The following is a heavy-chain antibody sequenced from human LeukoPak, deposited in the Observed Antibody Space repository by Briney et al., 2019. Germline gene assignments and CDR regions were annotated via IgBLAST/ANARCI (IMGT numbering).Heavy chain of an antibody. V-gene: IGHV1-18*01. CDR2: ISDYNGNT. CDR3: ARDHTIFGVVPGHWFDP. D-gene: IGHD3-3*01. Sequence: GASVKVSCKASGYTFTSYGISWVRQAPGQGLEWMGWISDYNGNTNYAQKLQGRVTMTTDTSTSTADMERRSLRSDGTAVYYCARDHTIFGVVPGHWFDPWGQGTLVTVSS. CDR1: GYTFTSYG. J-gene: IGHJ5*02.